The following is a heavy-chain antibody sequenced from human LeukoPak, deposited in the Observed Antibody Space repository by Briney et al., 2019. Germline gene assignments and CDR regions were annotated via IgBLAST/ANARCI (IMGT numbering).Heavy chain of an antibody. CDR2: IYYSGST. Sequence: PSETLSLTCTVSGGSISSSFYYWGWIRQPPGKGLEWIGNIYYSGSTYYNPSLKSRVTISVDTSKNQFSLKLSSVTAADTAVYYCARVASGSYEDYWGQGTLVTVSS. CDR1: GGSISSSFYY. D-gene: IGHD6-19*01. J-gene: IGHJ4*02. CDR3: ARVASGSYEDY. V-gene: IGHV4-39*07.